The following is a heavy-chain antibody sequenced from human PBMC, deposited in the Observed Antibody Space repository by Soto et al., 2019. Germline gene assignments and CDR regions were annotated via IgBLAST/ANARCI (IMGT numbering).Heavy chain of an antibody. CDR1: GGSFSGYY. CDR2: INHSGST. V-gene: IGHV4-34*01. CDR3: ARGYRIEFWSGYYTRSEYGMDA. D-gene: IGHD3-3*01. Sequence: PSETLSLTCAVYGGSFSGYYWSWIRQPPGKGLEWIGEINHSGSTNYNPSLKSRVTISVDTSKNQFSLKLSSVTAADTAVYYCARGYRIEFWSGYYTRSEYGMDAGGQGTTVTVSS. J-gene: IGHJ6*02.